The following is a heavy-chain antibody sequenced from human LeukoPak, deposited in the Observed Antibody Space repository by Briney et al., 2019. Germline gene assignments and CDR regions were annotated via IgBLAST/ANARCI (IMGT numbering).Heavy chain of an antibody. CDR3: ARGDLIAAAGHDAFDI. V-gene: IGHV1-8*01. Sequence: ASVKVSCKACGYTFTSYDIHWVRQATGQELEWMGCMNPNSGNTVYAQKFQGRVTMTRNTSISTAYMELSSLRSEDTAVYYCARGDLIAAAGHDAFDIWGQGTMGTVSS. CDR2: MNPNSGNT. J-gene: IGHJ3*02. D-gene: IGHD6-13*01. CDR1: GYTFTSYD.